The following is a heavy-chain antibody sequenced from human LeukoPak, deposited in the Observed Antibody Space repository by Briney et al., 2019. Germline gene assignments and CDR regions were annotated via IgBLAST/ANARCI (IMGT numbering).Heavy chain of an antibody. CDR3: ARQERITISGVDPGYMDV. Sequence: ASVKVSCKASGYTFTSYGISWVRQAPGQGLEWMGRISAYNGNTNYVQKLQGRVTMTTDTSTSTAYMELRSLRSDDTAVYYCARQERITISGVDPGYMDVWGKGTTVTVSS. J-gene: IGHJ6*03. V-gene: IGHV1-18*01. CDR2: ISAYNGNT. D-gene: IGHD3-3*01. CDR1: GYTFTSYG.